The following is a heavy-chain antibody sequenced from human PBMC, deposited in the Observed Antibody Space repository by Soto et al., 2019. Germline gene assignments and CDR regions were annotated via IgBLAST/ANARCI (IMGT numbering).Heavy chain of an antibody. V-gene: IGHV3-48*01. CDR2: ISSTSGTI. CDR3: ATYNWNDVKAFDF. J-gene: IGHJ3*01. CDR1: GFTFRTYS. Sequence: EVQLVESGGGLVQPGGSLRLSCAASGFTFRTYSMNWVRLAPGKGLEWISYISSTSGTIHYADSVKGRFTISRDNGRNSLFLQMNSLRAEDTAMYYCATYNWNDVKAFDFWGQGTMVTVSS. D-gene: IGHD1-1*01.